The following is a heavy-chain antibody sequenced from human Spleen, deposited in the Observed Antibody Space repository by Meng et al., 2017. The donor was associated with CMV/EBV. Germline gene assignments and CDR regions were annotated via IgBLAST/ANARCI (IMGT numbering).Heavy chain of an antibody. CDR2: VNSGGRT. CDR3: ARDSQPGDGMDV. J-gene: IGHJ6*02. CDR1: GFSVSNNY. V-gene: IGHV3-53*01. D-gene: IGHD1-14*01. Sequence: LSLTCAASGFSVSNNYMSWVRQAPGKGLEWVSVVNSGGRTYYADSVQGRFTVSRDNSKNTLYLQMNSLRAEDTAVYYCARDSQPGDGMDVWGQGTTVTVSS.